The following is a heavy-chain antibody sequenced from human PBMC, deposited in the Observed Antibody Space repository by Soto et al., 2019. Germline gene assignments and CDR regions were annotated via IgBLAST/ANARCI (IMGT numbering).Heavy chain of an antibody. V-gene: IGHV1-69*13. D-gene: IGHD3-22*01. CDR3: ARDLKSSGYYDSSGYYGY. J-gene: IGHJ4*02. CDR1: GGTFSSYA. Sequence: SVKVSCKASGGTFSSYAISWVRQAPGQGLEWTGGIIPIFGTANYAQKFQGRVTITADESTSTAYMELSSLRSEDTAVYYCARDLKSSGYYDSSGYYGYWGQGTLVTVSS. CDR2: IIPIFGTA.